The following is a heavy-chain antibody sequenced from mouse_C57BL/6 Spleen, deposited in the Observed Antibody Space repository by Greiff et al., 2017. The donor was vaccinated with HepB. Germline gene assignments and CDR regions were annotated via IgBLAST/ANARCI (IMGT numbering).Heavy chain of an antibody. V-gene: IGHV1-50*01. J-gene: IGHJ4*01. Sequence: QVQLKQPGAELVKPGASVKLSCKASGYTFTSYWMQWVKQRPGQGLEWIGEIDPSDSYTNYNQKFKGKATLTVDTSSSTAYMQLSSLTSEDSAVYYCASLEAMDYWGQGTSVTVSS. CDR3: ASLEAMDY. CDR2: IDPSDSYT. CDR1: GYTFTSYW.